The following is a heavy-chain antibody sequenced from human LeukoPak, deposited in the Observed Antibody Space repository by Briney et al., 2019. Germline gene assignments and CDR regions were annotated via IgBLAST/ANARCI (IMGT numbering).Heavy chain of an antibody. CDR2: ISSSGSTI. D-gene: IGHD6-13*01. J-gene: IGHJ4*02. V-gene: IGHV3-48*03. CDR3: ATESSAALDY. CDR1: GFTFSSYE. Sequence: GGSLRLSCAASGFTFSSYEMNWVRQAPGKGLEWVSYISSSGSTIYYADPVKGRFTISRDNAKNSLYLQMNSLRSEDTAVYFCATESSAALDYWGQGTLVTVSS.